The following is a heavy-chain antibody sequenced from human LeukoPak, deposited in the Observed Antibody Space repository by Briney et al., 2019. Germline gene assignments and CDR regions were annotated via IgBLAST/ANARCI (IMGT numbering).Heavy chain of an antibody. V-gene: IGHV3-23*01. CDR2: ISTSGVST. CDR3: AKNTSGTYLDY. D-gene: IGHD1-26*01. CDR1: GFTFSSYA. Sequence: PGGSLRLSCAASGFTFSSYAMSWVRQAPGEGLEWVSSISTSGVSTNHADSVKGRFTISRDNSKSMVYLQMNSLRAEDTAVYYCAKNTSGTYLDYWGQGILVTVSS. J-gene: IGHJ4*02.